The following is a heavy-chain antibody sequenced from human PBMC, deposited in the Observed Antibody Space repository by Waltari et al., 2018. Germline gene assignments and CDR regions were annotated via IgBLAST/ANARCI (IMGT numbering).Heavy chain of an antibody. Sequence: QVQLVGSGGGVVQPGRSLRLSCAASGFNFSSFAMHWVRQAPGKGLQWVAVISYDGRNKYYAGSGKGRFTISRDNSENTLYLQMNSLRAEDTAVYYCAREDASGSFWGQGTLVTVSS. CDR2: ISYDGRNK. CDR3: AREDASGSF. J-gene: IGHJ4*02. V-gene: IGHV3-30*01. CDR1: GFNFSSFA. D-gene: IGHD3-10*01.